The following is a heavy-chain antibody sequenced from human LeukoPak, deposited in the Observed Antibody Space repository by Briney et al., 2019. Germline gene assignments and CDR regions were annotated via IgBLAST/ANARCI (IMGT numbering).Heavy chain of an antibody. J-gene: IGHJ4*02. CDR3: ARGNWNDEGFFDY. V-gene: IGHV3-21*01. D-gene: IGHD1-1*01. CDR2: ISDRSDYI. Sequence: GGSLRLSCAASGFTFSSYNMNWVRQAPGKGLEWVSSISDRSDYIYYPDSMKGRFSISRDNANNSLYLLMNSLRAEDTAIYYCARGNWNDEGFFDYWGQGILVTVSS. CDR1: GFTFSSYN.